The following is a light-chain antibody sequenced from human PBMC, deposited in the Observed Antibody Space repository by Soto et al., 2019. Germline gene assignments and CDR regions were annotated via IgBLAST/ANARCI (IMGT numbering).Light chain of an antibody. CDR2: GAS. CDR3: HQRQSWPRT. CDR1: QSVKSN. J-gene: IGKJ1*01. V-gene: IGKV3-15*01. Sequence: EIVMTQSPATLSVSPGEGATLSCRASQSVKSNLAWYQQRTGQAPRLLIYGASTGATGIPGRFSGSGSGTDFTLTISSLQSEDFAVYYCHQRQSWPRTFGQGTKVDIK.